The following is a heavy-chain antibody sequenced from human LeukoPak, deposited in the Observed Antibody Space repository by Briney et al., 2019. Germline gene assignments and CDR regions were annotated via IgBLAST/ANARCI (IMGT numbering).Heavy chain of an antibody. CDR2: INHSGGT. Sequence: SETLSLTCAVYGGSFSGYYWSWIRQPPGKGLEWIGEINHSGGTNYNPSLKSRVTISVDTSKNQFSLKLSSVTAADTAVYYCARSVWGYFHYFDYWGQGTLVTVSS. D-gene: IGHD2-8*01. CDR1: GGSFSGYY. V-gene: IGHV4-34*01. J-gene: IGHJ4*02. CDR3: ARSVWGYFHYFDY.